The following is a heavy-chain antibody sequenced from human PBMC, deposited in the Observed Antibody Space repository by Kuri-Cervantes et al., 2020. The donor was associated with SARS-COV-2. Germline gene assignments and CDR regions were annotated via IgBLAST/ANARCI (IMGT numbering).Heavy chain of an antibody. Sequence: GGSLRLSCAASGFTFSSYWMHWVRQAPGKGLVWVSRINTDGRSTSYADSVKGRFTISRDNAKNSLYLQMNSLRAEDTAVYYCARGDSSGYYFDYWGQGTLVTVSS. CDR3: ARGDSSGYYFDY. D-gene: IGHD3-22*01. CDR1: GFTFSSYW. J-gene: IGHJ4*02. CDR2: INTDGRST. V-gene: IGHV3-74*01.